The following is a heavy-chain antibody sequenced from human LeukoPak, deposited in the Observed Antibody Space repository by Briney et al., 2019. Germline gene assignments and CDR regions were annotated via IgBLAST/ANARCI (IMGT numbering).Heavy chain of an antibody. CDR3: ARNNWGTDD. D-gene: IGHD7-27*01. Sequence: PGGSLRLSCAASGFKFSNHWIHWVRQSPGKGLVWVARINNDGSDTSHADSVEGRFTISRDNAENTLYLQMNSLRVEDTAMYFCARNNWGTDDWGQGTLVTVSS. V-gene: IGHV3-74*01. CDR1: GFKFSNHW. CDR2: INNDGSDT. J-gene: IGHJ4*02.